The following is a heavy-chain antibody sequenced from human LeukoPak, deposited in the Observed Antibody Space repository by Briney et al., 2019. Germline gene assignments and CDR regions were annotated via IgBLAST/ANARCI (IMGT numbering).Heavy chain of an antibody. J-gene: IGHJ4*02. CDR1: GGTFSSYA. D-gene: IGHD6-13*01. Sequence: SVKVSCKASGGTFSSYAISWVRQAPGQGLEWMGRIIPILGIANYAQKFQGRVTITADKSTSTAYMELSSLRSEDTAVYYCARASQGGSWYDYWGQGTLVTVSS. CDR2: IIPILGIA. CDR3: ARASQGGSWYDY. V-gene: IGHV1-69*04.